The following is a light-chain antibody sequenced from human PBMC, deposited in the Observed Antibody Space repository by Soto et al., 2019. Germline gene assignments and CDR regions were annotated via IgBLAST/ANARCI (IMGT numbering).Light chain of an antibody. CDR1: QTVRSN. J-gene: IGKJ4*01. CDR3: QQYNDWPLP. Sequence: EIVMTQSPASLSVSPGERATLSCRASQTVRSNVAWYQQKPGQAPRLLIYGASSRATAFPARFSGSGSGTEFTLTISSLQSEDFAVYFCQQYNDWPLPFGGGTKVEIK. CDR2: GAS. V-gene: IGKV3-15*01.